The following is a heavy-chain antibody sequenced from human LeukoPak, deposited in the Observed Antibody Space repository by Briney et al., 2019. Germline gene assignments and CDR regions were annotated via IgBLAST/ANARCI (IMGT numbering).Heavy chain of an antibody. D-gene: IGHD6-19*01. V-gene: IGHV4-34*01. CDR2: INHSGST. CDR1: GGSFSGYY. CDR3: ARTEPSAVAEDY. J-gene: IGHJ4*02. Sequence: KPSETLSLTCAVYGGSFSGYYWSWIRQPPGKGLEWIGEINHSGSTNYNPSLKSRVTISVDTSKNQFSLKLSSVTAADTAVYYCARTEPSAVAEDYWDQGTLVTVSS.